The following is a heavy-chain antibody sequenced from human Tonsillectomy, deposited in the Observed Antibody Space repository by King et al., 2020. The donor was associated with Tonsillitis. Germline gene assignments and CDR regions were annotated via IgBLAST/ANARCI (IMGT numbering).Heavy chain of an antibody. V-gene: IGHV1-18*01. CDR3: ASGADNLNSAASLAFDI. CDR2: ISTTKGYT. D-gene: IGHD4-23*01. Sequence: FQLVQSGAEVKKPGASVKVSCKASGYTLTDYGINWVRQAPGQGLEWVGWISTTKGYTKLAQNLQGRVTLTTDTSSNTAYMEMRSLESDDTAVYYCASGADNLNSAASLAFDIWGQGTMIIVSS. J-gene: IGHJ3*02. CDR1: GYTLTDYG.